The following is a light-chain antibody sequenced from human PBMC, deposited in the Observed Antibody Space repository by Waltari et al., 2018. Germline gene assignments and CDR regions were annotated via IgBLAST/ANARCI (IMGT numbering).Light chain of an antibody. CDR1: TSNIGGNY. V-gene: IGLV1-47*01. CDR3: AAWDDSLSGPV. J-gene: IGLJ2*01. CDR2: RND. Sequence: QSALTQPPSASGAPGQRVPISCSGSTSNIGGNYVYWYQQLPGAAPKLLIYRNDQRPSGVPGRFSGSKSGTSASLTISGLRSEDEADYVCAAWDDSLSGPVFGGGTKLAVL.